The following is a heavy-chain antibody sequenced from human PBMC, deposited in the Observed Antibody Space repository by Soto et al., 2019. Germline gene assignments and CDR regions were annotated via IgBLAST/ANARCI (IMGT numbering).Heavy chain of an antibody. CDR2: IKQDGSEK. J-gene: IGHJ3*02. CDR3: SILSGYYPTDAFAI. D-gene: IGHD3-22*01. CDR1: GFTFSSYW. Sequence: GGSLRLSCAASGFTFSSYWMSWVRQAPGKGLEWVANIKQDGSEKYYVDSVKGRFTISRDNAKNSLYLQMNSLRAEDTAVYYCSILSGYYPTDAFAIWGQGTLVTVSS. V-gene: IGHV3-7*05.